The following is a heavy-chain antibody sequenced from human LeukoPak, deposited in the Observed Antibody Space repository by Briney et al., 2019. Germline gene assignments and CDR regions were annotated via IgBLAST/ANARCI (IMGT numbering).Heavy chain of an antibody. CDR2: IYSGGTK. D-gene: IGHD5-18*01. CDR1: GFTVSTNC. Sequence: GGTLRLSCAASGFTVSTNCMTWVSEARGTGLESVSTIYSGGTKYYADSVMGRITIFSHNSRNTLYLQMNSLRAEDTAVYYCARVDTVMAYYFDLWGQGTLVTVSS. V-gene: IGHV3-53*04. J-gene: IGHJ4*02. CDR3: ARVDTVMAYYFDL.